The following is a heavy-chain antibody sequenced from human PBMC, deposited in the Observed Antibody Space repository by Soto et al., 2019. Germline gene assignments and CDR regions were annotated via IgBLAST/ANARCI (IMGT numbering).Heavy chain of an antibody. Sequence: GGSLILSCVCSGFLFRNYEMNLVRQAPGKGLEWLAHISTTGGHVSESDSVKGRFTISRDNTKHTLYLQMNSLRTEDTGVYYCVGQPHWARPFESWGQGTLVTVSS. CDR1: GFLFRNYE. V-gene: IGHV3-48*03. J-gene: IGHJ4*02. CDR2: ISTTGGHV. D-gene: IGHD7-27*01. CDR3: VGQPHWARPFES.